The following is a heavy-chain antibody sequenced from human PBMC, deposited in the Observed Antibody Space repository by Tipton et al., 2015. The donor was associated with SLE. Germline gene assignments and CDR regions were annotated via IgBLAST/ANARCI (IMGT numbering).Heavy chain of an antibody. J-gene: IGHJ4*02. Sequence: SLRLSCAASGFTFSSFALSWVRQAPGKGLEWVSVIYSGGSNTYYADSVKGRFTVSRDNFKNTLYLEMNSLRAEDTAVYYCAKGGAGGLYFDSWGQGTLVTVSS. CDR1: GFTFSSFA. CDR2: IYSGGSNT. D-gene: IGHD1-26*01. CDR3: AKGGAGGLYFDS. V-gene: IGHV3-23*03.